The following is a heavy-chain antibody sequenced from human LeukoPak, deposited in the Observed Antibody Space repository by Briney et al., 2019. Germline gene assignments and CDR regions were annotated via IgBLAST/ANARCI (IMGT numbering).Heavy chain of an antibody. D-gene: IGHD6-19*01. V-gene: IGHV3-21*01. CDR3: ARAEETVAGLNGFDL. Sequence: GGSLRLSCAASEVAFSSYSMNWFRQAPGKGLEWVASITIGSKYIFYADLVRGRFTITRDNAENSLFLDMKSRGADDTGFYFCARAEETVAGLNGFDLWGQGTLVTVSS. CDR1: EVAFSSYS. CDR2: ITIGSKYI. J-gene: IGHJ4*02.